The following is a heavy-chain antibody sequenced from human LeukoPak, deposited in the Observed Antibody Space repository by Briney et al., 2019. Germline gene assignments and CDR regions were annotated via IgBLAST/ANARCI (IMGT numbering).Heavy chain of an antibody. CDR2: IYHTGNT. V-gene: IGHV4-4*02. D-gene: IGHD6-25*01. CDR3: ARDANGSDLHYYHMDV. CDR1: GGFISSSNW. J-gene: IGHJ6*03. Sequence: SETLSLTCAVSGGFISSSNWWSWVRQPPGKGLEWIGEIYHTGNTNYNPSLNSRVSISLDTSKNQFSLRLTSVTAADTAVYFCARDANGSDLHYYHMDVWGKGTTVTVSS.